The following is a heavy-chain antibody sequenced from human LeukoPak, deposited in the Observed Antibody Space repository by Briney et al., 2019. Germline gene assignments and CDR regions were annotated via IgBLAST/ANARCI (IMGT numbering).Heavy chain of an antibody. V-gene: IGHV3-7*01. J-gene: IGHJ4*02. CDR3: ARVVAAAGSFDY. CDR1: GFTFSSYS. Sequence: GGSLRLSCAASGFTFSSYSMNWVRQAPGKGLEWVANIKQDGSEKYYVDSVKGRFTISRDNAKNSLYLQMNSLKAEDTAVYYCARVVAAAGSFDYWGQGTLVTVSS. D-gene: IGHD6-13*01. CDR2: IKQDGSEK.